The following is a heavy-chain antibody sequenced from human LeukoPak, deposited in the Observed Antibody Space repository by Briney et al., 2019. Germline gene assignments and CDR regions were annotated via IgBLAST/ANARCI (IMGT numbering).Heavy chain of an antibody. D-gene: IGHD3-10*01. J-gene: IGHJ6*04. CDR3: ARGGCLLWFGELMDV. CDR2: INHSGST. Sequence: SETLSLTCAVYGGSFSGYYWSWIRQPPGKGLEWIGEINHSGSTNYNPSLKSRVTISVDTSKNQFSLKLSSVTAADTAVYYRARGGCLLWFGELMDVWGKGTTVTVSS. V-gene: IGHV4-34*01. CDR1: GGSFSGYY.